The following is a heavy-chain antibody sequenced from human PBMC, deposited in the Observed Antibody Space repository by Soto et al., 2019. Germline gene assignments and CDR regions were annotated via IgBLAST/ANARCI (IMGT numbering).Heavy chain of an antibody. J-gene: IGHJ5*02. CDR2: ISYDGSNK. D-gene: IGHD2-2*01. Sequence: GGSLRLSCAASGFTFSSYAMHWVRQAPGKGLEWVAVISYDGSNKYYADSVKGRFTISRDNSKNSLYLQMNSLRAEDTAVYYCARPYRCYSTSCYGFDPWGQGTLVTVSS. CDR1: GFTFSSYA. V-gene: IGHV3-30-3*01. CDR3: ARPYRCYSTSCYGFDP.